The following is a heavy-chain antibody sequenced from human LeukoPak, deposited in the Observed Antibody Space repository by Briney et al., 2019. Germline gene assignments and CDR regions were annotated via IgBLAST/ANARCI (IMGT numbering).Heavy chain of an antibody. D-gene: IGHD6-13*01. Sequence: SETLSLTCAVYGGSFSGYYWSWIRHPPGKGLEWIGEINHSGSTNYNPSLKSRVTISVDTSKNQFSLKLSSVTAADTAVYYCAMGQQLVSDAFDIWGQGTMVTVSS. CDR3: AMGQQLVSDAFDI. V-gene: IGHV4-34*01. CDR1: GGSFSGYY. J-gene: IGHJ3*02. CDR2: INHSGST.